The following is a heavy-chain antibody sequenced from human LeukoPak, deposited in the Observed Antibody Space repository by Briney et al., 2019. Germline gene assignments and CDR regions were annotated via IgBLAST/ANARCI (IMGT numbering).Heavy chain of an antibody. CDR2: IIPILGIA. V-gene: IGHV1-69*04. Sequence: ASVKVPCKASGGTFSSYAISWVRQAPGQGLEWMGRIIPILGIANYAQKFQGRVTITADKSTSTAYMELSSLRSEDTAVYYCAREGVSSGWYQGWFDPWGQGTLVTVSS. D-gene: IGHD6-19*01. CDR3: AREGVSSGWYQGWFDP. CDR1: GGTFSSYA. J-gene: IGHJ5*02.